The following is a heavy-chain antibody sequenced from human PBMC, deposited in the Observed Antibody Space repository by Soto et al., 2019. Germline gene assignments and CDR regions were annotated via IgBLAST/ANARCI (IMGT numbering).Heavy chain of an antibody. V-gene: IGHV4-34*01. CDR2: INHSGST. CDR3: ARSPYMDV. J-gene: IGHJ6*03. CDR1: GRSFSGYY. Sequence: QVQLRQWGAGLLKPSETLSLTCAVYGRSFSGYYWSWIRQSPGKGLEWIGEINHSGSTNYNPSLKSRVTILIDAPKNQFSLKMSSVTAADTAVYYCARSPYMDVWGKGTTVIVSS.